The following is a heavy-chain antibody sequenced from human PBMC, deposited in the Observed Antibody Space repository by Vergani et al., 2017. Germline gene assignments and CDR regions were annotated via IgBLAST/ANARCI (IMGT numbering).Heavy chain of an antibody. D-gene: IGHD4-17*01. CDR3: AKSDDYGDKNWFDP. V-gene: IGHV3-9*01. CDR2: ISWNSGAV. Sequence: EVDLVESGGGLAQPGGSLRLSCEASGITFWKFGMHWVRQGPGKGLEWVSGISWNSGAVDYADSVRGRFTISRDNAKNSLFLEMNSLRFEDTAVYYCAKSDDYGDKNWFDPWGQGTLVTVSS. J-gene: IGHJ5*02. CDR1: GITFWKFG.